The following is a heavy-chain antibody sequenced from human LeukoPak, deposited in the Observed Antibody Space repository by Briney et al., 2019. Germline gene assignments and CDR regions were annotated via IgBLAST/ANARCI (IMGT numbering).Heavy chain of an antibody. CDR2: ISWNGDTT. Sequence: GGSLRLSCVGSGFIFEDYAMHWVRQRPGKGLEWVSGISWNGDTTDYADSVKGRFTISRDNAKNSLYLQMNSLRAEDTAVYYCARDLLRYSDWSHYNGGWFDPWGQGTLVTVSS. CDR3: ARDLLRYSDWSHYNGGWFDP. D-gene: IGHD3-9*01. V-gene: IGHV3-9*01. J-gene: IGHJ5*02. CDR1: GFIFEDYA.